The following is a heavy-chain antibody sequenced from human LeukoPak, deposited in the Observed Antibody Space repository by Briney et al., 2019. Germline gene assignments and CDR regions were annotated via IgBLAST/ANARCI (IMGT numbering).Heavy chain of an antibody. CDR3: AREGQSSGWYLDYFDY. Sequence: GASVKVSCKASGYTFTSYAMRWVRQAPGQRLEWMGWINAGNGNTKYSQKFQGRVTITRDTAASTAYMELSSLRSEDTAVYYCAREGQSSGWYLDYFDYWGQGTLVTVSS. J-gene: IGHJ4*02. D-gene: IGHD6-19*01. CDR2: INAGNGNT. CDR1: GYTFTSYA. V-gene: IGHV1-3*01.